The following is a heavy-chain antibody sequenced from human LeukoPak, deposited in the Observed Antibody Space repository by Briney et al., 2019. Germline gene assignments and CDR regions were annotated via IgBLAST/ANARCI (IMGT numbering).Heavy chain of an antibody. D-gene: IGHD2-8*01. V-gene: IGHV3-48*03. J-gene: IGHJ4*02. Sequence: GGSLRLSCAASGFTLSSYDMNWVRQAPGKGLEWLSYISSSGNTIFYADSVKGRFTISRDNAKKSLYLQMNSLRAEDTAVYYCAREMVFWGQGTLVTVSS. CDR3: AREMVF. CDR2: ISSSGNTI. CDR1: GFTLSSYD.